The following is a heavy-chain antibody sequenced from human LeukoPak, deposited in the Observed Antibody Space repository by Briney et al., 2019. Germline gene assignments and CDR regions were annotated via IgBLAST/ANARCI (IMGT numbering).Heavy chain of an antibody. CDR1: GFTFSTSN. J-gene: IGHJ4*02. CDR2: ISSGSISI. V-gene: IGHV3-48*02. Sequence: PGGSLRLSCAASGFTFSTSNMNWVRQAPGKGLEWVSYISSGSISIYYADSVRGRFTISRDNAKNSLYPQMNSLRDEDTAVYYCARDTAMAYFDYWGQGSLVTVSS. CDR3: ARDTAMAYFDY. D-gene: IGHD5-18*01.